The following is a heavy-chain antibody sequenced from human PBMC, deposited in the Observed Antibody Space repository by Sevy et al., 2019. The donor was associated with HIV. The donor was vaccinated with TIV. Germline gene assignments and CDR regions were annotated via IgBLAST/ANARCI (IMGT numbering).Heavy chain of an antibody. D-gene: IGHD3-3*01. J-gene: IGHJ4*02. Sequence: GGSLRLSCAASGFTFSSYGMHWVRQAPGKGLEWVAVIPYDGSNKYYADSVKGRFTISRDNSKNTLYLQMNSLRAEDTAVYYCAKEVPPRNYDFWSGYGNFDYWGQGTLVTVSS. V-gene: IGHV3-30*18. CDR1: GFTFSSYG. CDR3: AKEVPPRNYDFWSGYGNFDY. CDR2: IPYDGSNK.